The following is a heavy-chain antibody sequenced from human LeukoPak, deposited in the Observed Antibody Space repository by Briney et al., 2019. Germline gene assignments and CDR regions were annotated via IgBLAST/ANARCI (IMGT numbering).Heavy chain of an antibody. Sequence: PGGSLRLSCAASGFSINNAWMSWVRQAPGKGLEWVGRIKSKTDGGTTDYAAPVKGRFTISRDESKNTLYLQMNSLRAEDTAVYYCAKNPRRRYYDSFWDYWGQGTLVTVSS. V-gene: IGHV3-15*01. D-gene: IGHD3-22*01. CDR1: GFSINNAW. CDR3: AKNPRRRYYDSFWDY. CDR2: IKSKTDGGTT. J-gene: IGHJ4*02.